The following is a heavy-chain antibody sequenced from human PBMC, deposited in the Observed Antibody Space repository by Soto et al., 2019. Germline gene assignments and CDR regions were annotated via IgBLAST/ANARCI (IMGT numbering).Heavy chain of an antibody. CDR2: FDPEDGET. CDR3: ARLGGSYAVPHFDY. D-gene: IGHD1-26*01. J-gene: IGHJ4*02. Sequence: ASVKVSCKVSGYTLTELSMHWVRQAPGKGLEWMGGFDPEDGETIYAQKFQGRITMTEDTSTDTAYMELSSLRSEDTAVYYCARLGGSYAVPHFDYWGQGTLVTVSS. CDR1: GYTLTELS. V-gene: IGHV1-24*01.